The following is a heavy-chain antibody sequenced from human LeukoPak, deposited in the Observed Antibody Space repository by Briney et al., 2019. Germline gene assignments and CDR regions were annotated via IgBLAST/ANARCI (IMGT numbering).Heavy chain of an antibody. CDR2: ISYDGSNK. D-gene: IGHD3-22*01. CDR1: GFTFSSYA. V-gene: IGHV3-30-3*01. J-gene: IGHJ4*02. Sequence: GGSLRLSCAASGFTFSSYAMHWVRQAPGKGLEWVAVISYDGSNKYYADSVKGRFTISRDNAKNSLYLQMNSLRAEDTALYYCAKDLYYDSSGILTHWGQGTLVTVSS. CDR3: AKDLYYDSSGILTH.